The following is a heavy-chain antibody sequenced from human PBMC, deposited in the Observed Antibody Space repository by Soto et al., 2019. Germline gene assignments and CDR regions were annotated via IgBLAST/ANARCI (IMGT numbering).Heavy chain of an antibody. CDR1: GFTFSNYG. Sequence: GGSLRLSCAASGFTFSNYGMSWVRQAPGKGLECISYISSSSRNMYYVDSVKGRFTISRDNAKNSLYLQMDSLRAEDTAMYYCARDCDSSGRYLDYFDYWGQGTLVTVSS. V-gene: IGHV3-48*01. J-gene: IGHJ4*02. CDR2: ISSSSRNM. D-gene: IGHD3-22*01. CDR3: ARDCDSSGRYLDYFDY.